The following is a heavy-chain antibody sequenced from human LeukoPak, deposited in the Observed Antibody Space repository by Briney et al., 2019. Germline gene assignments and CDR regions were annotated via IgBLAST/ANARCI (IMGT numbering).Heavy chain of an antibody. CDR3: ARRGKWELYRI. J-gene: IGHJ4*02. CDR2: IYRGGST. Sequence: PGGSLRLSCAAPGFTVSINYMSCVRQAPGKGLEWVSVIYRGGSTYYADSVKGRFTISRDNSKNTLYLQMNNLRAEDTAVYYCARRGKWELYRIWGQGTLVTVSS. CDR1: GFTVSINY. V-gene: IGHV3-66*04. D-gene: IGHD1-26*01.